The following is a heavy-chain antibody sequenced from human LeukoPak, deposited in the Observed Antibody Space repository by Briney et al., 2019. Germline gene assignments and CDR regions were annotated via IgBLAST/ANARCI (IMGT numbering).Heavy chain of an antibody. CDR1: GGTFSSYA. V-gene: IGHV1-69*01. CDR2: IIPIFGTA. Sequence: ASVKVSCKASGGTFSSYAISWVRQAPGQGLEWMGGIIPIFGTANYAQKFQGRVTNTADESTSTAYLAVSSLRSEDTAVYYCARVASSLPRYYYYYYYMDVWGKGTTVTVSS. D-gene: IGHD6-6*01. J-gene: IGHJ6*03. CDR3: ARVASSLPRYYYYYYYMDV.